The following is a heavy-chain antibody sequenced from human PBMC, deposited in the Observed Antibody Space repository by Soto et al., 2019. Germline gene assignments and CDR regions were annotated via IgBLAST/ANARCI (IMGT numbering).Heavy chain of an antibody. J-gene: IGHJ6*03. D-gene: IGHD5-18*01. CDR3: ARVLQLCHGGFRCPYYYYYMDV. Sequence: QVQLVESGGGVVQPGRSLRLSCAASGFTFSSYGMHWVRQAPGKGLEWVAVIWYDGSNKYYADSVKGRFTISRDNSKNTLYLQMNSLRAEDTAVYYCARVLQLCHGGFRCPYYYYYMDVWGKGTTVTVSS. CDR1: GFTFSSYG. CDR2: IWYDGSNK. V-gene: IGHV3-33*01.